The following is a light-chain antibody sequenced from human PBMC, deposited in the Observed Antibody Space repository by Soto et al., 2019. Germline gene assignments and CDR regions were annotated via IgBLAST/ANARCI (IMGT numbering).Light chain of an antibody. J-gene: IGLJ2*01. CDR3: QSYDSSLSVHVV. V-gene: IGLV1-40*01. Sequence: QSVLTQPPSLSGAPGQRVTISCTGSSSNIWAGYDVHWYQQLPGTAPKLLIYGNSNRPSGVPDRFSGSKSGTSASLAITGLQAEDEADYYCQSYDSSLSVHVVFGGGTKLTVL. CDR2: GNS. CDR1: SSNIWAGYD.